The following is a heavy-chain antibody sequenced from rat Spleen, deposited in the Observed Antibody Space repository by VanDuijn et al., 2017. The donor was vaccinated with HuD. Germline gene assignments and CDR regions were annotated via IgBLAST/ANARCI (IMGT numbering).Heavy chain of an antibody. Sequence: EVQLVESGGGLVQPGRSLKLSCAASGFTFSDYGMAWVRQAPTKGLEWVATISSDGRRNYYRDSVKGRFTISRDNAKSTLSLQMGSLRSEDTATYYCARRHYGYTDYFDYWGQGVMVTVSS. CDR2: ISSDGRRN. J-gene: IGHJ2*01. CDR1: GFTFSDYG. CDR3: ARRHYGYTDYFDY. V-gene: IGHV5-29*01. D-gene: IGHD1-9*01.